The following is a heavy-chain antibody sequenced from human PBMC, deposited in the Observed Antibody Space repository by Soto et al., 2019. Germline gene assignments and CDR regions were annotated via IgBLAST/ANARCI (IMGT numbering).Heavy chain of an antibody. CDR1: GGSISSGDYY. D-gene: IGHD2-15*01. CDR2: IYYSGST. Sequence: QVQLQESGPGLVKPSQTLSLTCTVSGGSISSGDYYWSWIRQPPGKGLEWIGYIYYSGSTYYNPSLKSRATISVDTSKNQFSLKLSSVTAADTAVYYCASHLYCSGGSCYCYFDYWGQGTLVTVSS. J-gene: IGHJ4*02. V-gene: IGHV4-30-4*01. CDR3: ASHLYCSGGSCYCYFDY.